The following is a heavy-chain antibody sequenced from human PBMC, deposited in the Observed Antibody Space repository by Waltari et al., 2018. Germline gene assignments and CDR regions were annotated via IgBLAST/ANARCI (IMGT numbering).Heavy chain of an antibody. V-gene: IGHV4-61*09. D-gene: IGHD3-3*01. CDR2: IYTSGRT. CDR3: ARGVRFLEWLLFWATDAFDI. J-gene: IGHJ3*02. Sequence: QVQLQESGPGLVKPSQTLSLTCTVSGGSISSGSYYWSWIRQPAGKGLEWIGYIYTSGRTNYNPSLKSRVTISVDTSKNQFSLKLSSVTAADTAVYYCARGVRFLEWLLFWATDAFDIWGQGTMVTVSS. CDR1: GGSISSGSYY.